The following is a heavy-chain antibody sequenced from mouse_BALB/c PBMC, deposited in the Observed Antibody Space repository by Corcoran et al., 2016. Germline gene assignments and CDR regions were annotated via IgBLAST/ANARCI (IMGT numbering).Heavy chain of an antibody. V-gene: IGHV1-77*01. CDR1: GYTFTDYY. D-gene: IGHD4-1*01. J-gene: IGHJ2*01. CDR3: ARNWDY. CDR2: IYPGSGNT. Sequence: QIQHSLSYLSIPWASVKLSFKASGYTFTDYYINWVKQRTGQGLEWIGEIYPGSGNTYYNEKFKGKATLTADKSSSTAYMQLSSLTSEDSAVYFCARNWDYWGQGTTLTVSS.